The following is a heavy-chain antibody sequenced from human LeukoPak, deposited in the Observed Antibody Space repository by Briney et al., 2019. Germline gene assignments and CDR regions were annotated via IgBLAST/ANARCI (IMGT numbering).Heavy chain of an antibody. J-gene: IGHJ4*02. CDR1: GGSVSSGGYY. CDR2: IYYSGST. V-gene: IGHV4-31*03. D-gene: IGHD2-2*01. CDR3: ARGNQLPSNWDY. Sequence: SETLSLTCTVSGGSVSSGGYYWSWIRQHPGKGLEWIGYIYYSGSTYHNPSLKSRVTISVDTSKNQFSLKLSSVTAADTAVYYCARGNQLPSNWDYWGQGTLVTVSS.